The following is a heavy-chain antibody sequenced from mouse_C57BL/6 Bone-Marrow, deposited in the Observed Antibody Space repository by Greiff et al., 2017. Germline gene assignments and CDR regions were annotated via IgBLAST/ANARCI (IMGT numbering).Heavy chain of an antibody. CDR1: GYSFTSYG. D-gene: IGHD1-3*01. V-gene: IGHV1-81*01. Sequence: VQGVESGAELARPGASVKLSCKASGYSFTSYGISWVKQRTGQGLEWIGEINPRSGNTYYNQKFKGKATLTADKSSSTAYMELRSLTSEDSAVYFSAILNPYYFDYWGQGTTLTVSS. CDR2: INPRSGNT. CDR3: AILNPYYFDY. J-gene: IGHJ2*01.